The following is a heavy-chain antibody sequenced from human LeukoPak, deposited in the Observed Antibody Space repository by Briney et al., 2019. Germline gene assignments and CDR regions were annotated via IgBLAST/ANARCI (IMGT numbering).Heavy chain of an antibody. CDR3: ARGLRYYGSGSAGVYYFDY. J-gene: IGHJ4*02. CDR1: GDSVSSNSAA. D-gene: IGHD3-10*01. CDR2: TYYRSKWYN. Sequence: SQTLSLTCAISGDSVSSNSAAWNWIRQSPSRGLEWLGRTYYRSKWYNDYAVSVKSRITINPDTSKNQFSLQLNSVTPEDTAVYYCARGLRYYGSGSAGVYYFDYWGQGTLVTVSS. V-gene: IGHV6-1*01.